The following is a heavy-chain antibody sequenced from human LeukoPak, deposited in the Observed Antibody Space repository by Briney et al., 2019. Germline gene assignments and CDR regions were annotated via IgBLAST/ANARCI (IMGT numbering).Heavy chain of an antibody. V-gene: IGHV1-46*01. CDR1: GYTFTSNY. J-gene: IGHJ4*02. CDR2: IYPRDGST. D-gene: IGHD3-22*01. Sequence: ASVTVSCKASGYTFTSNYIHWVRQAPGQGLEWMGMIYPRDGSTSYAQKFQGRVTVTRDTSTSTVHMELSGLRSEDTAVYYCARDADSSEGTTQYYFDYWGQGTLVTVSS. CDR3: ARDADSSEGTTQYYFDY.